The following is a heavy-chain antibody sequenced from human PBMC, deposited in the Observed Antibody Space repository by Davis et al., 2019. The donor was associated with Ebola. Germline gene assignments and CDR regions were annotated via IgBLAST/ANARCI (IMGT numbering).Heavy chain of an antibody. Sequence: PGGPLRLPCAAPGFTFSSYGMHWARQAPGKGLEWVAVISYDGSNKYYADSVKGRFTISRDNSKNTLYLQMNSLRAEDTAVYYCAKDKRHSGWYGPDYYYYGMGVWGQGTTVTVSS. V-gene: IGHV3-30*18. J-gene: IGHJ6*02. CDR1: GFTFSSYG. CDR2: ISYDGSNK. D-gene: IGHD6-19*01. CDR3: AKDKRHSGWYGPDYYYYGMGV.